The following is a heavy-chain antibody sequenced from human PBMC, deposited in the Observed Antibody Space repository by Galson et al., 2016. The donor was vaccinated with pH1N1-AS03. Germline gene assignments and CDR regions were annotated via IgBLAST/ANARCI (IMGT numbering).Heavy chain of an antibody. J-gene: IGHJ4*02. Sequence: SETLSLTCIVSGDSISSSPYYWGWIRQPPGKGLEWIVTVYWLGATYYSPSLQSRVTISIDTSKNQFSLNLNSVTAEDTAVYYCARLVGGSYPNNLDYWGQGTLVIVSS. V-gene: IGHV4-39*07. D-gene: IGHD1-26*01. CDR2: VYWLGAT. CDR1: GDSISSSPYY. CDR3: ARLVGGSYPNNLDY.